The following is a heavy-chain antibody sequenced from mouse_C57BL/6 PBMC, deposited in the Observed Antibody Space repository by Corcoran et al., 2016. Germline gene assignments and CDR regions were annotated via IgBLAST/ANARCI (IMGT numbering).Heavy chain of an antibody. D-gene: IGHD1-1*01. CDR1: GYTFTDYY. Sequence: QVQLKQSGAELVRPGASVKLSCKASGYTFTDYYINWVKQRPGQGLEWIARIYPGSGNTYYNEKFKGKATLTAEKSSSTAYMQLSSLTSEDSAVYVCARWGTGSSYGYWGQGTTLTVSS. CDR3: ARWGTGSSYGY. CDR2: IYPGSGNT. J-gene: IGHJ2*01. V-gene: IGHV1-76*01.